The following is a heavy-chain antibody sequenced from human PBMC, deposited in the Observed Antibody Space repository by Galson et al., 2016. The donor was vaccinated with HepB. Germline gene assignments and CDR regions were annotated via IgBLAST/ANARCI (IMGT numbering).Heavy chain of an antibody. Sequence: CAISGDSVSTTSGAWHWIRQSPSRGLEWLGRTFYRSKWYSEYAVSVKSRIIVNPDTSKNQLSLHLTSLTPEDSAVYYCARDGGYYGYSYGVDVWGQGTTVTGSS. CDR3: ARDGGYYGYSYGVDV. CDR2: TFYRSKWYS. V-gene: IGHV6-1*01. D-gene: IGHD3-3*01. CDR1: GDSVSTTSGA. J-gene: IGHJ6*02.